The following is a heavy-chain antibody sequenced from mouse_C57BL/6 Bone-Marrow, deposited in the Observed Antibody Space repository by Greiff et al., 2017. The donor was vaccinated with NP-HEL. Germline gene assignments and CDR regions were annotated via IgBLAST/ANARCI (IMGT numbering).Heavy chain of an antibody. D-gene: IGHD1-1*01. CDR1: GYAFSSSW. Sequence: QVQLKESGPELVKPGASVKISCKASGYAFSSSWMNWVKQRPGKGLEWIGRIYPGDGDTNYNGKFKGKATLTADKSSSTAYMQLSSLTSEDSAVYFCERGGYYGSYFDYWGQGTTLTVSS. CDR3: ERGGYYGSYFDY. J-gene: IGHJ2*01. CDR2: IYPGDGDT. V-gene: IGHV1-82*01.